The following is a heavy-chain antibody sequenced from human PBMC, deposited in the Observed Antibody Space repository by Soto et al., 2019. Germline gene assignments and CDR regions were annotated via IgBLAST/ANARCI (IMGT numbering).Heavy chain of an antibody. CDR2: ISRGGDNT. CDR1: GFTFSNFA. CDR3: SKQGQYDSLDGYYFY. J-gene: IGHJ4*02. Sequence: PGGSLRLSCAPSGFTFSNFAMSWVRQAPGKGRGRVSGISRGGDNTFYADSVKGRFTVSRENSKNTLYLQMNSLRADDTAVYYCSKQGQYDSLDGYYFYWGQGTPVTVSS. V-gene: IGHV3-23*01. D-gene: IGHD3-9*01.